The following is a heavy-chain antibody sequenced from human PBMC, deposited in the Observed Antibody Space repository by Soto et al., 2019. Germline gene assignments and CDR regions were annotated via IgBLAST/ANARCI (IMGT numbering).Heavy chain of an antibody. V-gene: IGHV4-59*01. Sequence: SETLSLTCTISGGSISVYYWSWIRQSPRQGLEWIGYVYDNGRPYYSPSLKSRVTISADTSKNQISLKLTSATAAETAVYYCARGVGSSPPRYWGRGTLVTVSS. J-gene: IGHJ4*02. D-gene: IGHD3-9*01. CDR2: VYDNGRP. CDR1: GGSISVYY. CDR3: ARGVGSSPPRY.